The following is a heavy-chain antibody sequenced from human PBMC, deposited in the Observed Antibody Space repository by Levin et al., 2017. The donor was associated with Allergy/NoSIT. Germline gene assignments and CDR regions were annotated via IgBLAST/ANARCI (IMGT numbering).Heavy chain of an antibody. Sequence: PGGSLRLSCAASRFTFTTAWMNWVRQSPGKGLEWVGRIKSKPDGGTTDYAAPVKGRFTISRDDSRSTLYLHMNSLKTEDTAVYYCTADFLYHYMGVWGKGTTVAVS. CDR1: RFTFTTAW. CDR2: IKSKPDGGTT. CDR3: TADFLYHYMGV. V-gene: IGHV3-15*01. J-gene: IGHJ6*03.